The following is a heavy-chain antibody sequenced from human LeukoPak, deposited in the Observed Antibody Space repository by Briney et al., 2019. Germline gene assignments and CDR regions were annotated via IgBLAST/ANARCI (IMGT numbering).Heavy chain of an antibody. CDR1: GFTFSSYG. J-gene: IGHJ5*02. Sequence: GGSLRLSCAASGFTFSSYGIHWVRQAPGKGLEWVAFIRYDGNNKYYADSVKGRFTISRDNSKNTLYLQMNSLRAEDTAVYYCAREARYYYDSSGYSFDPWGQGTLVTVSS. CDR2: IRYDGNNK. CDR3: AREARYYYDSSGYSFDP. D-gene: IGHD3-22*01. V-gene: IGHV3-30*02.